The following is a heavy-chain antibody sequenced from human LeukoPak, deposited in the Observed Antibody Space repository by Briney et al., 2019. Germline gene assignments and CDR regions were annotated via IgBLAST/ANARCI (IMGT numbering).Heavy chain of an antibody. CDR1: GFTFSNYG. J-gene: IGHJ4*02. Sequence: PGGSLRLSCAASGFTFSNYGMHWVRQAPGKGLEWVTLISYDGSNKYYADSVKGRFTISRDNSKNTLYLQMNSLRAEDTAVYYCARRWSFDYWGQGTLVTVSS. D-gene: IGHD6-13*01. CDR3: ARRWSFDY. V-gene: IGHV3-30*03. CDR2: ISYDGSNK.